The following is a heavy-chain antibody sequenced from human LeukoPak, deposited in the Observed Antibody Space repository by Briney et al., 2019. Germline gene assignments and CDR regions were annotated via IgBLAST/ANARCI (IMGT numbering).Heavy chain of an antibody. Sequence: ASVKVSCEASGYTFTSYDINWVRQAAGQGLEWMGWMNPYSGNTGYAQKFQGRVTMTRSTSISTAYMELGSLTSEGTAVYYCTRGSQNCASASCYNFWGQGTLVTVSS. CDR2: MNPYSGNT. CDR3: TRGSQNCASASCYNF. D-gene: IGHD2-2*02. J-gene: IGHJ4*02. V-gene: IGHV1-8*01. CDR1: GYTFTSYD.